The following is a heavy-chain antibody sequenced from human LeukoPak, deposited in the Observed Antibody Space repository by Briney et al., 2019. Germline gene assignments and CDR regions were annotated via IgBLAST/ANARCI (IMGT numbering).Heavy chain of an antibody. V-gene: IGHV3-30*02. J-gene: IGHJ4*02. CDR3: AKARSLWFGEDGD. CDR1: GFTFDDYG. D-gene: IGHD3-10*01. CDR2: IRYDGSNK. Sequence: GGSLRLSCAASGFTFDDYGMSLVRQAPGKGLEWVAFIRYDGSNKYYADSVKGRFTISRDNSKNTLYLQMNSLRAEDTAVYYCAKARSLWFGEDGDWGQGTLVTVSS.